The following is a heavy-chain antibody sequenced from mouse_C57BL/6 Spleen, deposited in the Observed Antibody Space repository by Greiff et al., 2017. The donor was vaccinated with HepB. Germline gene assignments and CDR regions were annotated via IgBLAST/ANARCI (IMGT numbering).Heavy chain of an antibody. CDR3: ARDALIYCYSSSLYAMDY. V-gene: IGHV1-82*01. D-gene: IGHD1-1*01. CDR2: IYPGDGDT. Sequence: VQLQQSGPELVKPGASVKISCKASGYAFSSSWMNWVKQRPGKGLEWIGRIYPGDGDTNYNGKFKGKATLTADKSSSTAYMQLSSLTSEDSAVYYCARDALIYCYSSSLYAMDYWGQGTSVTVSS. J-gene: IGHJ4*01. CDR1: GYAFSSSW.